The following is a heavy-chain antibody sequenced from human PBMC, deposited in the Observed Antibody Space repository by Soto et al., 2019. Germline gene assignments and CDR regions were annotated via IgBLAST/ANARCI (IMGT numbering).Heavy chain of an antibody. CDR3: AKGGVVFGVVIIRDYFDY. CDR2: ISYDGSNK. CDR1: GFTSSSYG. V-gene: IGHV3-30*18. J-gene: IGHJ4*02. D-gene: IGHD3-3*01. Sequence: PGGSLRLSCAASGFTSSSYGMHWVRQAPGKGLEWVAVISYDGSNKYYADSVKGRFTISRDNSKNTLYLQMNSLRAEDTAVYYCAKGGVVFGVVIIRDYFDYWGQGTLVTVSS.